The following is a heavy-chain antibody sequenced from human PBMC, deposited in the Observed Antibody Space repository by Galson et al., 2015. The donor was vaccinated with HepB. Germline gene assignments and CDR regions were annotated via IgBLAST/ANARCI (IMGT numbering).Heavy chain of an antibody. J-gene: IGHJ4*02. Sequence: SLRLSCAASGFTVSSYAMAWVRQAPGKGLEWVSVISGSGASTYYADSVLGRFIISRDNSKNTVFLQMDTLRAEDSAIYYCAKHQKYSSSWFDWWGQGTLVTVSS. CDR1: GFTVSSYA. CDR2: ISGSGAST. CDR3: AKHQKYSSSWFDW. V-gene: IGHV3-23*01. D-gene: IGHD6-13*01.